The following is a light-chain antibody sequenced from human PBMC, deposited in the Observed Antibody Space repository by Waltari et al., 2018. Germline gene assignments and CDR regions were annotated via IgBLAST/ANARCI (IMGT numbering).Light chain of an antibody. CDR2: DDN. CDR3: ASWDSSLSAAGV. Sequence: QSVLTQPPSVSAAPGQKVTISCSGGNSNIGNNYVSWYQKFPGRAPRLIIFDDNQRPPGLPDRFSGSKSGTSATLAITGLQSGDEADYYCASWDSSLSAAGVFGGGTRLTVL. V-gene: IGLV1-51*01. J-gene: IGLJ3*02. CDR1: NSNIGNNY.